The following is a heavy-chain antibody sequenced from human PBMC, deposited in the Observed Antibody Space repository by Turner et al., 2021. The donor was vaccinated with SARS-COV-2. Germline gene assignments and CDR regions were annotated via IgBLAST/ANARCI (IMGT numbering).Heavy chain of an antibody. V-gene: IGHV1-8*01. CDR3: ARAAQVTVWFDP. J-gene: IGHJ5*02. CDR1: GYTFMRHD. D-gene: IGHD2-21*02. CDR2: MNTNSGNS. Sequence: QVQLVQSGAAVKKPGSSVKVSCKASGYTFMRHDINWVRQATGQGIEWSGGMNTNSGNSGYAQNFHGRATMTRNNSISTAYMELSSLRSEDTAVHHCARAAQVTVWFDPWGQGTLVTVSS.